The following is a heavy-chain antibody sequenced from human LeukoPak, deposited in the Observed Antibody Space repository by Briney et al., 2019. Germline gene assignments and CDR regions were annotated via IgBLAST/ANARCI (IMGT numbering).Heavy chain of an antibody. D-gene: IGHD3-3*01. CDR1: GVTFSSYA. J-gene: IGHJ3*02. V-gene: IGHV3-30*04. CDR3: ARGSSHYDFWSGYSLGAFDI. Sequence: GGSLRLSCAASGVTFSSYAMHWVRQAPGKGLEWVAVISYDGSNKYYADSVKGRFTISRDNSKNTLYLQMNSLRAEDTAVYYCARGSSHYDFWSGYSLGAFDIWGQGTMVTVSS. CDR2: ISYDGSNK.